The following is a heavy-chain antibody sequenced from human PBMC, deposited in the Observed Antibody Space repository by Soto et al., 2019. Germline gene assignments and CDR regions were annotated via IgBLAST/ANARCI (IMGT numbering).Heavy chain of an antibody. D-gene: IGHD1-20*01. CDR2: IYSGGST. Sequence: EVQLVESGGGLIQPGGSLRLSCAASGFTVSSNYMSWVRQAPGKGLEWVSVIYSGGSTYYADSVKGRFTISRDNSKNTLYLQMNSLRDEDTAVYYCARDRGYNWNHGNWFDPWGQGTLVTVSS. CDR3: ARDRGYNWNHGNWFDP. CDR1: GFTVSSNY. V-gene: IGHV3-53*01. J-gene: IGHJ5*02.